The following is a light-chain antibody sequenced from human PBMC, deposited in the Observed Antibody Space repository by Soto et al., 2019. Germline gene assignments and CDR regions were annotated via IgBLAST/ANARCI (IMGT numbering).Light chain of an antibody. V-gene: IGKV3-15*01. CDR1: QRLSSN. CDR2: GAS. Sequence: VLTQSAVTLSVSPGERVTLSCRASQRLSSNLAWYQQRPGQAPRLLIFGASIRATDIPARFIGSGSGTELTLTISSLQSEDFAVYYCQQYINWPRTFGQGTKVDIK. CDR3: QQYINWPRT. J-gene: IGKJ1*01.